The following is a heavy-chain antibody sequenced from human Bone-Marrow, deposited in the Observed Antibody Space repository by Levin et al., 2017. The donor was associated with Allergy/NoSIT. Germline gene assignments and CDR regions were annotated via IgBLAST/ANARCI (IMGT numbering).Heavy chain of an antibody. CDR3: AKDRSSTWSLDY. V-gene: IGHV3-30*18. CDR2: ISHDGSNK. CDR1: GLTFSSYG. J-gene: IGHJ4*02. D-gene: IGHD6-13*01. Sequence: GVSLRLSCAASGLTFSSYGMHWVRQAPGKGLEWVAVISHDGSNKDYADSVKGRFTISRDNSKNTLYLQMNSLRAEDTAVYYCAKDRSSTWSLDYWGQGTLVTVSS.